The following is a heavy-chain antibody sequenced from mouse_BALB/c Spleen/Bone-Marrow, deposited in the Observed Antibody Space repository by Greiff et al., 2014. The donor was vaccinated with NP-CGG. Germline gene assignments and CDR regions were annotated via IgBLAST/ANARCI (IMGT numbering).Heavy chain of an antibody. D-gene: IGHD1-2*01. V-gene: IGHV14-3*02. CDR3: GESTTAAYYAMDY. CDR2: IDPANGNT. J-gene: IGHJ4*01. Sequence: EVQGVESGAELVKPGASVKLSCTASGFNIEDTYMHWVKQRPEQGLEWIGRIDPANGNTKYDPKFQGKATITADTSSNTAYLQLRSRTSEDAAVYYCGESTTAAYYAMDYWGQGTSVTVSS. CDR1: GFNIEDTY.